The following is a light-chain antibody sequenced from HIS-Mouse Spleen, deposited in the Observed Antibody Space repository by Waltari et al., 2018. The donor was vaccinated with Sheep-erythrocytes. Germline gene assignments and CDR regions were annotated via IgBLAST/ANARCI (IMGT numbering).Light chain of an antibody. Sequence: QSALTQPRPVSGSPGQSVTISCTGTTSDVGRYNYSSWYQQHPGKAPKLMIYDVSKRPSGVPDRFSGSKSGNTASLTISGLQAEDEADYYCCSYAGSYNHVFATGTKVTVL. CDR2: DVS. J-gene: IGLJ1*01. V-gene: IGLV2-11*01. CDR3: CSYAGSYNHV. CDR1: TSDVGRYNY.